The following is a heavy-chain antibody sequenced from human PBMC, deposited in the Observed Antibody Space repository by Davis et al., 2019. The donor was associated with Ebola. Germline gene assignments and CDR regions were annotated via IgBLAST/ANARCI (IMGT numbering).Heavy chain of an antibody. Sequence: GESLKISCAASGFTFSSYAMSWVRQAPGKGLEWVSAISGSGGSTYYADSVKGRFTISRDNSKNTLYLQMNSLRAEDTAVYYCAKDNELVVIDIPGFEYWGQGTLVTVSS. CDR3: AKDNELVVIDIPGFEY. CDR1: GFTFSSYA. D-gene: IGHD2-21*01. CDR2: ISGSGGST. J-gene: IGHJ4*02. V-gene: IGHV3-23*01.